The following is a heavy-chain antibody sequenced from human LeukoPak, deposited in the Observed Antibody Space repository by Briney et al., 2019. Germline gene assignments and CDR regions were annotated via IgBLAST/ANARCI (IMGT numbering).Heavy chain of an antibody. V-gene: IGHV3-23*01. Sequence: GGSLRLSCVAPGITFSNYAVSWVRQAPEKGLDWVSVISGSAHKIRYADSVKGRFTISRDNSENIVYLQMNNLRVEDTAVYYCAGRPTGYSSGYIHWDQGTLVTVSS. CDR1: GITFSNYA. CDR2: ISGSAHKI. J-gene: IGHJ4*02. D-gene: IGHD5-18*01. CDR3: AGRPTGYSSGYIH.